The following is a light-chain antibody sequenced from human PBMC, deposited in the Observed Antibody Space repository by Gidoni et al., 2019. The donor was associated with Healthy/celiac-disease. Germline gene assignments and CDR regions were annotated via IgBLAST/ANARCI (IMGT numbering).Light chain of an antibody. Sequence: DIHMTQSPSTLSASVGDSVTIPCRASQSISSWLAWYQQKPGKAPKLLIYKASSLESGVPSRFSGSGSGTEFSLTISSLQPDDFATYYCQQHNSYSPWTFGQGTKVEIK. CDR2: KAS. J-gene: IGKJ1*01. CDR3: QQHNSYSPWT. V-gene: IGKV1-5*03. CDR1: QSISSW.